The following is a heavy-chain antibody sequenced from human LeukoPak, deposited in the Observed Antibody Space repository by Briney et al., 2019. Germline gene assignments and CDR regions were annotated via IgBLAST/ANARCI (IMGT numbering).Heavy chain of an antibody. D-gene: IGHD2-21*01. CDR3: ARHVSSSGEDS. J-gene: IGHJ5*02. Sequence: ASVKVSCKASGYIFTNYYMHWVRQAPGQGLEWMGWINPRSGGTKFAQKFQGRVTMTRGTSISAAYMELSRLRSDDTAVYYCARHVSSSGEDSWGQGTLVTVSS. V-gene: IGHV1-2*02. CDR2: INPRSGGT. CDR1: GYIFTNYY.